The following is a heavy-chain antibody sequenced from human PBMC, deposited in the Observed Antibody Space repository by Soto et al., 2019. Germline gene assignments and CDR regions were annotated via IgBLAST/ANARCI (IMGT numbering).Heavy chain of an antibody. CDR3: YGSGGN. D-gene: IGHD1-26*01. J-gene: IGHJ4*02. CDR1: GGSFTGYY. V-gene: IGHV4-34*03. Sequence: SETLSLTCAVNGGSFTGYYGAWIRQSPGKGLEWIGEISHSGRTNYNPSLKSRVTISVDTSKNQFSLNLSSVTAADTAMYYCYGSGGNWGQGTRVIVSS. CDR2: ISHSGRT.